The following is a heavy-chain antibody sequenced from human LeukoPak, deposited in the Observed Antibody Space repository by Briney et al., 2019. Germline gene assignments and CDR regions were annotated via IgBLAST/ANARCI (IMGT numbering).Heavy chain of an antibody. CDR1: GFTFSSYA. Sequence: GGSLRLSCAASGFTFSSYAMSWVRQAPGKGLEWVAAISGSGGSTYYADSVKGRFTISRDNSKNTLYLQMNSLRAEDTAVYYCAKAGNIVVGSDAFDIWGQGTMVTVSS. CDR2: ISGSGGST. D-gene: IGHD2-21*01. V-gene: IGHV3-23*01. J-gene: IGHJ3*02. CDR3: AKAGNIVVGSDAFDI.